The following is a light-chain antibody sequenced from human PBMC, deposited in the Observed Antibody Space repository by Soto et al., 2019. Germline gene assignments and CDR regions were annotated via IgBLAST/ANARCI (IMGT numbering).Light chain of an antibody. CDR2: GAS. CDR1: QSVSSN. V-gene: IGKV3-15*01. Sequence: EIVKTQSPATLSVSPGERATLSCRASQSVSSNLGWYQQKPGQAPRLLIYGASTRATGSPARFSGSGSGTEFTLTISSLQSEDFAVYYCQQYNNWRLITFGQGTRLEIK. J-gene: IGKJ5*01. CDR3: QQYNNWRLIT.